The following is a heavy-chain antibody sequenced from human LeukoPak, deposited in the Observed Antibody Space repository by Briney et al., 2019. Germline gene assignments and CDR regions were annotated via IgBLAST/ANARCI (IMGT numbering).Heavy chain of an antibody. Sequence: GGSLRLSCAASGFTFSSYWMSWVRQAPGKGLEWVANIKQDGSEKYYVDSVKGRFTISRDNAKNSLYLQMNSLRAGDTAVYYCARDWSGWYFDYWGRGTLVTVSS. J-gene: IGHJ4*02. D-gene: IGHD3-3*01. CDR2: IKQDGSEK. CDR3: ARDWSGWYFDY. CDR1: GFTFSSYW. V-gene: IGHV3-7*01.